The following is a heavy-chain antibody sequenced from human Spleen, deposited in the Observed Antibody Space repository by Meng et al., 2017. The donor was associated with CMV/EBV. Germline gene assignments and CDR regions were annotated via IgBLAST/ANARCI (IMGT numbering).Heavy chain of an antibody. Sequence: SETLSLTCIVSGDSISYYYWSWIRQPPGKGLEWIGYIYHSGSTNYNPSLKSRVTISIDTSKNQFSLKLTSVTVADTAVYFCARDRSLWFGESPHDSFAVWGQGTLVTVSS. D-gene: IGHD3-10*01. CDR2: IYHSGST. J-gene: IGHJ3*01. CDR1: GDSISYYY. V-gene: IGHV4-59*01. CDR3: ARDRSLWFGESPHDSFAV.